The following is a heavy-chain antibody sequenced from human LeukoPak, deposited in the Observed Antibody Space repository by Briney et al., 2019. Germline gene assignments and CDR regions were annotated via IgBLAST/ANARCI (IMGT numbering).Heavy chain of an antibody. CDR3: ARDSLIVGATHGMDV. D-gene: IGHD1-26*01. Sequence: ASVKVSCKASGYTFTGYYMHWVRQAPGQGLEWMGWIYPNSGGTNYAQKFQGRVTMTRDTSISTAYMELSRLRSDDTAVYYCARDSLIVGATHGMDVWGQGTTVTVSS. J-gene: IGHJ6*02. CDR2: IYPNSGGT. CDR1: GYTFTGYY. V-gene: IGHV1-2*02.